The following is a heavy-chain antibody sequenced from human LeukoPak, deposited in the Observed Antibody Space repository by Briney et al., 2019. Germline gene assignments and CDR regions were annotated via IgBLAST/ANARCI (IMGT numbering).Heavy chain of an antibody. Sequence: AASVKVSCKASGYTFTSYDINWVRQATGQGLEWMGWINPNSGGTNYAQKFQGRVTMTRDTSISTAYMELSRLRSDDTAVYYCARTIRLRFYQDRYYFDYWGQGTLVTVSS. CDR1: GYTFTSYD. J-gene: IGHJ4*02. CDR3: ARTIRLRFYQDRYYFDY. D-gene: IGHD5-12*01. CDR2: INPNSGGT. V-gene: IGHV1-2*02.